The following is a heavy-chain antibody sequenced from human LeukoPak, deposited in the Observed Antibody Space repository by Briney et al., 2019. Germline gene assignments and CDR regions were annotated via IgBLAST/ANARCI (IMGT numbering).Heavy chain of an antibody. J-gene: IGHJ4*02. CDR3: ERVPTNSYGFGQ. Sequence: PGGSLRLSCAASGYGFSVYWMHWVRQAPGKGLVWVAHINEDGTSASHADSVKGRFTISRDNAKNTLYLQMNSLTVEDTAVYYCERVPTNSYGFGQWGQGSLVTVSS. V-gene: IGHV3-74*01. D-gene: IGHD5-18*01. CDR2: INEDGTSA. CDR1: GYGFSVYW.